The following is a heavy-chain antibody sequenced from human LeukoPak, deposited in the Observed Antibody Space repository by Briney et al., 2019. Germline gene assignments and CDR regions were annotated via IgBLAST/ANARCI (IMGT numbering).Heavy chain of an antibody. V-gene: IGHV1-46*01. Sequence: ASVKVSCKASGCTFTSYYIHWVRQAPGQGLEWMGIINPSTDSTNYAQKFQGRVTMTRDTFTSTVFMELSSVRSEDTAVYYCARDLTAVGPHFDYWGQGTLVTVSS. CDR3: ARDLTAVGPHFDY. D-gene: IGHD1-26*01. CDR2: INPSTDST. CDR1: GCTFTSYY. J-gene: IGHJ4*02.